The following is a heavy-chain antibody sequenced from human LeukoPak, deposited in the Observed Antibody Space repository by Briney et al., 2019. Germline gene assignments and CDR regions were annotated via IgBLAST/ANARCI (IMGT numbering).Heavy chain of an antibody. D-gene: IGHD3/OR15-3a*01. J-gene: IGHJ4*02. CDR3: ARVFGQWQAVD. V-gene: IGHV1-8*01. CDR1: GYSFTTDD. Sequence: GASVKVSCKASGYSFTTDDINWVRQASGRGLEWMGFINPGSGKTRYPQKFQGRVTMTRDTSINTVYMELSSLRSEDTATYYCARVFGQWQAVDWGQGTPVIVSS. CDR2: INPGSGKT.